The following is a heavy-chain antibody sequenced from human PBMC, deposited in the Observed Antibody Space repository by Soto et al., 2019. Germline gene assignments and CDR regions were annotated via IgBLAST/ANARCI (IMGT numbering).Heavy chain of an antibody. CDR2: INHIGTT. CDR1: GGSFTFSGYY. J-gene: IGHJ4*02. CDR3: VRGRILRLRFGDFDS. D-gene: IGHD5-12*01. Sequence: SETLSLTCTVYGGSFTFSGYYWSWIRQPPGKGLEWIGEINHIGTTKYNPSLESRVTISLDTSKNHFSLDLTSVTAADTAVYYCVRGRILRLRFGDFDSWGQGTLVTVFS. V-gene: IGHV4-34*01.